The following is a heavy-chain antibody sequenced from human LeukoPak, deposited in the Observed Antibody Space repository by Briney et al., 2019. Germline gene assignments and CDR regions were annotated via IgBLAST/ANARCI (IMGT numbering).Heavy chain of an antibody. CDR3: VRHAGRTGGQ. J-gene: IGHJ4*02. CDR1: GFTFSNYA. CDR2: ISGNSGDI. V-gene: IGHV3-21*05. Sequence: PGGSLRLSCVASGFTFSNYAMNWVRQAPGKGPEWISYISGNSGDIAYADSVKGRFTISRDNAKNSLHLQMNSLRVEDTAVYHCVRHAGRTGGQWGRGILITVSS. D-gene: IGHD3-10*01.